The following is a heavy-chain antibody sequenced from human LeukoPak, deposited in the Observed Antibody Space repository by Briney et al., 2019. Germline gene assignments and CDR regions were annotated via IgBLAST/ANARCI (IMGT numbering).Heavy chain of an antibody. D-gene: IGHD6-6*01. CDR3: ARAYTTSSFDAFDI. CDR1: GSTFSTYS. Sequence: PGGSLRLSCAVSGSTFSTYSMHWVRQAPGKGLEWVAVISYDGSYQFYADSVKGRFTVSRDNSENTLYLQMNNLRTDDTAVHYCARAYTTSSFDAFDIWGQGTMVTVSS. V-gene: IGHV3-30*04. J-gene: IGHJ3*02. CDR2: ISYDGSYQ.